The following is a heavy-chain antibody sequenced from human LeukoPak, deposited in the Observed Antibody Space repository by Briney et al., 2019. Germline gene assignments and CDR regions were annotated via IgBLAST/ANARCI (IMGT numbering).Heavy chain of an antibody. D-gene: IGHD6-19*01. J-gene: IGHJ4*02. V-gene: IGHV3-21*01. CDR1: GFTFSSYS. CDR3: ARVEYSSGWYADY. Sequence: GGSLRLSCAAFGFTFSSYSMNWVRQAPGKGLEWVSSISSSSSYIYYADSVKGRFTISRDNAKNSLYLQMNSLRAEDTAVYYCARVEYSSGWYADYWGQGTLVTVSS. CDR2: ISSSSSYI.